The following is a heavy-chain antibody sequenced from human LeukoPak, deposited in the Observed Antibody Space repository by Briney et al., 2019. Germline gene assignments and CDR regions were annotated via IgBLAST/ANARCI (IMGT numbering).Heavy chain of an antibody. CDR1: GFTFSSYG. CDR3: AKVSGGYSGYDSIDY. CDR2: ISYDGSNK. D-gene: IGHD5-12*01. V-gene: IGHV3-30*18. Sequence: PGGSLRLSCAASGFTFSSYGMHWVRQAPGKGLEWVAVISYDGSNKYYADSVKGRFTISRDNSKNTLYLQMNSLRAEDTAVYYCAKVSGGYSGYDSIDYWGQGTLVTVSS. J-gene: IGHJ4*02.